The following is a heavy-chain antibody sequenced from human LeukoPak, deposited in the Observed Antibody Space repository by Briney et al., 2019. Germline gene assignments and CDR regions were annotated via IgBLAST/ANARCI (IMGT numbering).Heavy chain of an antibody. D-gene: IGHD3-3*01. J-gene: IGHJ6*02. Sequence: SQTLSLTCTVSGGSISSGGYYWSWIRQHPGKGLEWIGYIYYSGSTYYNPSLKSRVTISVDTSKNQFSLKLSSVTAADTAVYYCARESSFDYYGMDVWGQGTTVTVSS. CDR2: IYYSGST. V-gene: IGHV4-31*03. CDR1: GGSISSGGYY. CDR3: ARESSFDYYGMDV.